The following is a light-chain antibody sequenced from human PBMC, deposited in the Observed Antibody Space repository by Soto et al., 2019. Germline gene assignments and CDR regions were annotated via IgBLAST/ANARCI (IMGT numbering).Light chain of an antibody. V-gene: IGKV1-39*01. J-gene: IGKJ3*01. CDR2: AAS. CDR1: QSISSY. CDR3: QQSYSTPPIT. Sequence: DIQMTQSPSSLSASVGDRVTITCRASQSISSYLNWYQQKPGKAPKLLIYAASSLQSGVPSRFIGSGSGTDFTLPISSLQPEDFATYYCQQSYSTPPITFGPGTKVDIK.